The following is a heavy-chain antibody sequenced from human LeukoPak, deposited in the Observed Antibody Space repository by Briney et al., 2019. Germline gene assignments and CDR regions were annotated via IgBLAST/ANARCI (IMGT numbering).Heavy chain of an antibody. Sequence: ASVKASCKASGYTFTSYGISWVRQAPGQGLEWMGWISAYNGNTNYAQKLQGRVTMTTDTSTSTAYMELRSLRSDDTAVYYCARDRYGGNSGEFDYWGQGTLVTVSS. J-gene: IGHJ4*02. CDR2: ISAYNGNT. CDR1: GYTFTSYG. CDR3: ARDRYGGNSGEFDY. V-gene: IGHV1-18*01. D-gene: IGHD4-23*01.